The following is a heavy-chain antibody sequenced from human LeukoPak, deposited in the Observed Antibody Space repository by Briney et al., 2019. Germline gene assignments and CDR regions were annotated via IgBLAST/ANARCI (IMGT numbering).Heavy chain of an antibody. D-gene: IGHD2-8*01. CDR2: IGVTSDST. CDR3: ARDSPVLTY. CDR1: GFTFASYS. Sequence: GGSLRLSCAASGFTFASYSMTWVRQAPGKGLEWVSAIGVTSDSTYYADSVKGRFTISRDSSESTLYLQMNSLGAEDAAIYYCARDSPVLTYWGQGTLVTVSS. J-gene: IGHJ4*02. V-gene: IGHV3-23*01.